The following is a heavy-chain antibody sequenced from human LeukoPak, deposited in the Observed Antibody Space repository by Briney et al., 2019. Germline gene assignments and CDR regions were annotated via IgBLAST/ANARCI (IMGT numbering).Heavy chain of an antibody. CDR3: AKDSSGNYGVNDY. CDR1: GFTFSSYA. D-gene: IGHD4-11*01. J-gene: IGHJ4*02. Sequence: GPLRLSCAASGFTFSSYAMRWVRQAPGKGLEWVSAISDSGGSTYYGDSVKGRFTISRDNSKNTLYLQMNSLRAEDTAVYYCAKDSSGNYGVNDYWGQGTLVTVSS. CDR2: ISDSGGST. V-gene: IGHV3-23*01.